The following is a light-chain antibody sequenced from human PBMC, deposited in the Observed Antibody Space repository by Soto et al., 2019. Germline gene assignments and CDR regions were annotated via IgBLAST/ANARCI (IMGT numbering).Light chain of an antibody. V-gene: IGLV1-36*01. CDR2: YNN. Sequence: QSVLTQPPSVSEAPRQRVTISCSGSSSNIGNNPIHWYQQLPGKAPKLVVYYNNLLPSGVSDRFSGSKSGTSASLAISGLLSEDEGDYYCAAWDDRLNGVVFGGGTQLTVL. CDR3: AAWDDRLNGVV. CDR1: SSNIGNNP. J-gene: IGLJ2*01.